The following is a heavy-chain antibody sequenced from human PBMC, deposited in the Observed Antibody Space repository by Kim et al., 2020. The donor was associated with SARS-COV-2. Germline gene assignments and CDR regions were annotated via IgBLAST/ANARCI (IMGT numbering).Heavy chain of an antibody. Sequence: YAASVKGRFTISRDDSKNTAYLQMNSLRTEDTAVYYCTRGLYGSDYGMDVWGQGTTVTVSS. J-gene: IGHJ6*02. D-gene: IGHD3-10*01. CDR3: TRGLYGSDYGMDV. V-gene: IGHV3-73*01.